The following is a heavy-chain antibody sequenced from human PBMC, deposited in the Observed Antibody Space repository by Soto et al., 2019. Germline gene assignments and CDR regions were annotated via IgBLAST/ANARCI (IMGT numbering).Heavy chain of an antibody. Sequence: ASVKVSCKASGYTFTSYGISWVRQAPGQGLEWMGWISAYNGNTNYVQKLQGRVTMTTDTSTSTAYMELRSLRSDDTAVYYCARSCSGGSCYYYYGMDVWGQGTTVTVS. CDR3: ARSCSGGSCYYYYGMDV. V-gene: IGHV1-18*04. CDR1: GYTFTSYG. CDR2: ISAYNGNT. J-gene: IGHJ6*02. D-gene: IGHD2-15*01.